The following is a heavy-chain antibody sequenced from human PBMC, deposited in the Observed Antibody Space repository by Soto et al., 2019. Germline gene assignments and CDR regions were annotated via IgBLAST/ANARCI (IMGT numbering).Heavy chain of an antibody. J-gene: IGHJ5*02. D-gene: IGHD5-18*01. Sequence: QVQLVESGGGVVQPGRSLRLSCAASGFTFSSYAMHWVRQAPGKGLEWVAVISYDGSNKYYADSVKGRFTISRDNSKNTLYLQMNSLRAEDTAVYYCARYGYTYGLNYNWFDPWGQGTLVIVSS. CDR2: ISYDGSNK. V-gene: IGHV3-30-3*01. CDR3: ARYGYTYGLNYNWFDP. CDR1: GFTFSSYA.